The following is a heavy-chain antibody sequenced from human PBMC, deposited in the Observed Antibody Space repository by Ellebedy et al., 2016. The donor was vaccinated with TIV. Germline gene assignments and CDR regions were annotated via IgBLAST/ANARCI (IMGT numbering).Heavy chain of an antibody. CDR3: ARGRTITTLVDYLDS. Sequence: SETLSLTXIVSGDSMNDHYWNWIRQSPGKGLEWIGHVYYSGSTRYNPSLKSRVTISIDTSTTQFSLRLSSVTAADTGMYYCARGRTITTLVDYLDSWGQGALVTVSS. CDR1: GDSMNDHY. J-gene: IGHJ4*02. CDR2: VYYSGST. V-gene: IGHV4-59*11. D-gene: IGHD1-20*01.